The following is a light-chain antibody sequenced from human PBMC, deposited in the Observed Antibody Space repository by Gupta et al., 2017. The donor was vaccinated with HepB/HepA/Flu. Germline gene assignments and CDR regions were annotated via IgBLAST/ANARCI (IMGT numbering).Light chain of an antibody. J-gene: IGLJ2*01. Sequence: NFMLTQPHSVSESPGKTVPTSCTRSRASIASNFVQWYQQRPGSAPTTVIYEDNQRPSGVPDRFSGSIDSSSNSAALTISGLKTEDEADYYCQSYEGSNVVFGGGTKLTVL. CDR2: EDN. CDR3: QSYEGSNVV. V-gene: IGLV6-57*03. CDR1: RASIASNF.